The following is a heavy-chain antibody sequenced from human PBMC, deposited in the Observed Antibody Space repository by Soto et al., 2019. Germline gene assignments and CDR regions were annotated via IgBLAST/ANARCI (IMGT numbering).Heavy chain of an antibody. CDR2: ISADNGTK. J-gene: IGHJ4*02. CDR1: GYTFNSYG. V-gene: IGHV1-18*01. Sequence: ASVKVCCKASGYTFNSYGLSWVQQAHKQGLERTGWISADNGTKNYALKIQGRVTMTTDTSTSTAHRVWRGLGSDVSAVCYRARDLFGVDYWGQGTLVTVSS. CDR3: ARDLFGVDY. D-gene: IGHD3-16*01.